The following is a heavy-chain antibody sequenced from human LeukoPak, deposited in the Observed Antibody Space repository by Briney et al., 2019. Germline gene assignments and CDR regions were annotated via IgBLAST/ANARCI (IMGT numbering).Heavy chain of an antibody. CDR3: ARGFGIAVAGTWFDP. J-gene: IGHJ5*02. Sequence: SETLSLTCTVSGGSISSSSYYWGWIRQPPGKGLEWIGSIYYSGSTYYNPSLKSRVTISVDTSKNQFSLKLSSVTAADTAVYYCARGFGIAVAGTWFDPWGQGTLVTVSS. CDR1: GGSISSSSYY. D-gene: IGHD6-19*01. V-gene: IGHV4-39*01. CDR2: IYYSGST.